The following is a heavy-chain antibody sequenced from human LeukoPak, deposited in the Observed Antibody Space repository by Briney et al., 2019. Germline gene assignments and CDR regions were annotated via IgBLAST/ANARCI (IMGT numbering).Heavy chain of an antibody. V-gene: IGHV3-15*01. J-gene: IGHJ4*02. CDR2: IKRKTDGGTT. D-gene: IGHD6-19*01. CDR3: TTWSMQWLVLDY. CDR1: AFTFSNAW. Sequence: GGSLSLSCAASAFTFSNAWMRWVRQAPGKGLEWVGRIKRKTDGGTTDYAAPVKGRFTISRDDSKNTLYLQMNSLKTEDTAVYYCTTWSMQWLVLDYWGQGTLVTVSS.